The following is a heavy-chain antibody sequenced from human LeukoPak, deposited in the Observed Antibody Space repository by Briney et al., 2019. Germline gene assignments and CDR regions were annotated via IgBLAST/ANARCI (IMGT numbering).Heavy chain of an antibody. V-gene: IGHV1-58*01. J-gene: IGHJ6*02. CDR3: ARGENDILTGYYLPYYYYYGMDV. CDR1: GFTFTSSA. CDR2: IVVGSGNT. D-gene: IGHD3-9*01. Sequence: SVKVSCKASGFTFTSSAVQWVRQARGQRLEWIGWIVVGSGNTNYAQKFQERVTITRDMSTSTAYMELSSLRSEGTAVYYCARGENDILTGYYLPYYYYYGMDVWGQGTTVTVSS.